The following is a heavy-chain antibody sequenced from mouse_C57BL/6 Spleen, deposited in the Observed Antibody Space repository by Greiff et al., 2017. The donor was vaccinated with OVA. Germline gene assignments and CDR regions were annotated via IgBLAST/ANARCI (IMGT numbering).Heavy chain of an antibody. J-gene: IGHJ4*01. V-gene: IGHV2-6*01. CDR1: GFSLTSYG. Sequence: VMLVESGPGLVAPSQSLSITCTVSGFSLTSYGVDWVRQSPGKGLEWLGVIWGVGSTNYNSALKSRLSISKDNSKSQVFLKMNSLQTDDTAMYYCARLGAGFAYAMDYWGQGTSVTVSS. CDR3: ARLGAGFAYAMDY. CDR2: IWGVGST. D-gene: IGHD4-1*01.